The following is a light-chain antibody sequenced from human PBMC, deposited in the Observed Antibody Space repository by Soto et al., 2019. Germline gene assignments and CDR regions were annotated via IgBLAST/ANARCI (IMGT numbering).Light chain of an antibody. CDR1: QNIYTGY. Sequence: EVVLTQYSGTLSLSPGESATLSCRASQNIYTGYLAWYQQKPGQAPSLLISGATDRATGIPDRFTGSGSGTDFTLTISRQEPEDFAVYYCQQFSGSLTFGPGTKVDIK. CDR2: GAT. J-gene: IGKJ3*01. V-gene: IGKV3-20*01. CDR3: QQFSGSLT.